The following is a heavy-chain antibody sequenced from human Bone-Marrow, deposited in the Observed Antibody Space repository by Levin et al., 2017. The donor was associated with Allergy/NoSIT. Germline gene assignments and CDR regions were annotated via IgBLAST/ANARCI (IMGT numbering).Heavy chain of an antibody. CDR1: GGSISSGGYS. J-gene: IGHJ4*02. V-gene: IGHV4-30-2*01. D-gene: IGHD2-15*01. CDR2: IYHSGST. Sequence: SQTLSLTCAVSGGSISSGGYSWSWIRQPPGKGLEWIGYIYHSGSTYYNPSLKSRVTISVDRSKNQFSLKLSSVTAADTAVYYCARVDLGGSGGSPRQNYYFDYWGQGTLVTVSS. CDR3: ARVDLGGSGGSPRQNYYFDY.